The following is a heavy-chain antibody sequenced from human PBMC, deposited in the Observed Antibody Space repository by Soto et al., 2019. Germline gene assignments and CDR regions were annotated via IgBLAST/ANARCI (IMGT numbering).Heavy chain of an antibody. J-gene: IGHJ5*02. D-gene: IGHD3-16*02. V-gene: IGHV1-69*02. CDR1: GGTFSSYT. Sequence: QVQLVQSGAEVKKPGSSVKVSCKASGGTFSSYTISWVRQAPGQGLEWMGRIIPILGIANYAQKFQGRVTITAEKSTSTAYMERSSLRSEDTAVYYCARVDDYVWGSYRPGGQGPLVTVSS. CDR2: IIPILGIA. CDR3: ARVDDYVWGSYRP.